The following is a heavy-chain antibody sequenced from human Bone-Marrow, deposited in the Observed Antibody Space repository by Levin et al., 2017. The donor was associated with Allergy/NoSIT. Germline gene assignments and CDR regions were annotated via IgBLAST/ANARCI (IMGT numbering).Heavy chain of an antibody. CDR2: IYPNSGGT. J-gene: IGHJ3*02. CDR1: GYTFTDYH. Sequence: ASVKVSCKASGYTFTDYHLHWFRQAPGQGLEWMGWIYPNSGGTNYAQKFQGRVTMTRDTSISTAYMELSRLTSDDTAVYYCAQVTYSRYDAFDIWGQGTMITVS. V-gene: IGHV1-2*02. CDR3: AQVTYSRYDAFDI. D-gene: IGHD4-11*01.